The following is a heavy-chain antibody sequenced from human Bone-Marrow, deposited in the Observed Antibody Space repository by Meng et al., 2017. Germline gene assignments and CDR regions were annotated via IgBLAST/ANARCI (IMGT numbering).Heavy chain of an antibody. V-gene: IGHV1-18*01. CDR1: GYSFTNYG. CDR2: ISGHNGNT. CDR3: ARGRITYYFATSAYYAEDFDY. Sequence: ASVKVSCKASGYSFTNYGINWVRQAPGQGLEWMGWISGHNGNTNYAQKLQGRVTMTTDTSTSTAYMEVGSLRSDDTAVYYCARGRITYYFATSAYYAEDFDYWGQGALVTVSS. D-gene: IGHD3-22*01. J-gene: IGHJ4*02.